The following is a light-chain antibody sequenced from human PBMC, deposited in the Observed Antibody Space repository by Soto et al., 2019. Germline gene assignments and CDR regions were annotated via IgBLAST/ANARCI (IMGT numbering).Light chain of an antibody. CDR1: QSVTSNY. CDR2: GAS. CDR3: HQYASSPQT. Sequence: EIVLTQSPATLSSFPGDRVTLSCRASQSVTSNYLAWCQQKPGQAPRLLIYGASRRAPGIPDRFSGSGSGTAFTLTITRLEPDDFVVYYCHQYASSPQTFGQGTKVDIK. J-gene: IGKJ1*01. V-gene: IGKV3-20*01.